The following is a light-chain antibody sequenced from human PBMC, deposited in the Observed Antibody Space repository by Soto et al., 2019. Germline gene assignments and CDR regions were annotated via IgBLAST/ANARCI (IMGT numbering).Light chain of an antibody. CDR1: QSISNRY. V-gene: IGKV3-20*01. Sequence: DIVLTQSPGTLSLSPEERATLSCRASQSISNRYLAWYHQKPGQAPRLLIYGTSNRATGIPDRFSGSGSGTDFTLTISRLEPEDFALYYCQQYTSSPPMSTFGQGTRLEI. CDR3: QQYTSSPPMST. CDR2: GTS. J-gene: IGKJ2*01.